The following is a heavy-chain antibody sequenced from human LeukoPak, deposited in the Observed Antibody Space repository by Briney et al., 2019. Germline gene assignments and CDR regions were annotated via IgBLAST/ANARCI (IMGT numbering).Heavy chain of an antibody. CDR1: GGSISSYY. D-gene: IGHD6-13*01. V-gene: IGHV4-4*07. CDR3: AKDVAYSSSWYSYYFDY. J-gene: IGHJ4*02. CDR2: IYTSGST. Sequence: SETLSLTCTVSGGSISSYYWSWIRQPAGKGLEWIGRIYTSGSTNYNPSLKSRVTISVDTSKNQFSLKLSSVTAADTAVYYCAKDVAYSSSWYSYYFDYWGQGTLVTVSS.